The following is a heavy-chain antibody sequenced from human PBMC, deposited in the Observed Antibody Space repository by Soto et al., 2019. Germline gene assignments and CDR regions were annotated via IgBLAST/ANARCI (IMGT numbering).Heavy chain of an antibody. Sequence: QITLKESGPTLVKPTQTLTLTCTFSGFSLSTSGVGVGWIRQPPGKALEWHALIYWDDDKRYSPSLKSRLTITKDTPKNQVVLTMTNIDPVDTATYYCAHSLIGYYYDSSGSNWFDPWGQGTLVTVSS. CDR2: IYWDDDK. D-gene: IGHD3-22*01. CDR1: GFSLSTSGVG. J-gene: IGHJ5*02. V-gene: IGHV2-5*02. CDR3: AHSLIGYYYDSSGSNWFDP.